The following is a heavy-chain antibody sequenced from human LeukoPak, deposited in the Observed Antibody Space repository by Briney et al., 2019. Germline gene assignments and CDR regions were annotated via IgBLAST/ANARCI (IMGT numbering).Heavy chain of an antibody. CDR3: VKGAYWRNLVYYYLDF. Sequence: PGGSLRLSCAASGFTFGDYAMHWVRQVPGKGLEWVSGISYNSASIDYADSMKGRFNISRDNARNSLDLQMTGLRPEDTALYYCVKGAYWRNLVYYYLDFWGQGSLVTVSS. J-gene: IGHJ4*02. V-gene: IGHV3-9*01. CDR2: ISYNSASI. CDR1: GFTFGDYA. D-gene: IGHD2-21*01.